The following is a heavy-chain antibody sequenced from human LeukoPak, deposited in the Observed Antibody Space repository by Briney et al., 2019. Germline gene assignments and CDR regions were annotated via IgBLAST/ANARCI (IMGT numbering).Heavy chain of an antibody. V-gene: IGHV3-74*01. CDR2: ISSDGSNT. J-gene: IGHJ4*02. D-gene: IGHD4-17*01. CDR1: GFTFNRYW. Sequence: GGSLRLSCAASGFTFNRYWMHWVRQAPRKGLVWVSRISSDGSNTNYADSVKGRFTISRDNAENTLYLQMDSLTAEDTAVYFCVSRNYGSSPFDYWGQGTLVTVSS. CDR3: VSRNYGSSPFDY.